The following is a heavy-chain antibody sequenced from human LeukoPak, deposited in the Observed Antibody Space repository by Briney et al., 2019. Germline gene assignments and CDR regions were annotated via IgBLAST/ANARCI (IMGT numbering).Heavy chain of an antibody. CDR2: ISGSGGST. Sequence: GGSLRLSCAASGFTFSSYAMSWVRQAPGKGLEWVSAISGSGGSTYYADSVKGRFTISRDNSKNTLYLQMNSLRAEDTAVYYCAKGQGAGRYSWNGERYYFDYWGQGTLVTVSS. D-gene: IGHD1-1*01. V-gene: IGHV3-23*01. J-gene: IGHJ4*02. CDR3: AKGQGAGRYSWNGERYYFDY. CDR1: GFTFSSYA.